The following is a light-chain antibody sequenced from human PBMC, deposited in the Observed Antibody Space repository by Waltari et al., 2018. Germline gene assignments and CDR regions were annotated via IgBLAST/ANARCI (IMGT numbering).Light chain of an antibody. J-gene: IGLJ1*01. Sequence: QSALTHPASVSGSPGQSITIPCTGTSSYVGSFNLVPWYQQHPGKAPKLIIYEATNRPSGVSNRFSGSKSGNTASLTISGLQADDEADYYCCSYTGTSPLYVFGTGTKVCVL. CDR3: CSYTGTSPLYV. CDR2: EAT. V-gene: IGLV2-23*01. CDR1: SSYVGSFNL.